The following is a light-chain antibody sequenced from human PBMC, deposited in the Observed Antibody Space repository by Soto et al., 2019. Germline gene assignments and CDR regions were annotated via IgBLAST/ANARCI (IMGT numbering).Light chain of an antibody. V-gene: IGLV7-46*01. J-gene: IGLJ1*01. Sequence: QAVVTQEPSLTVSPGGTVTLTCGSSTGAVATGHNAYWFHQKPGQAPRPLIYDTYNRFSWTPARFSGSLLGGKAALTLSGAQPEDEADYYCLLYSGGYVFGPGTKVTVL. CDR3: LLYSGGYV. CDR2: DTY. CDR1: TGAVATGHN.